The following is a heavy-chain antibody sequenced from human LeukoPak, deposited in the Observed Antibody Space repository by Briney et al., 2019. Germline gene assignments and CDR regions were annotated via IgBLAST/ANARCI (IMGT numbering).Heavy chain of an antibody. CDR3: ARHYGSGSYSPVNWFDP. CDR2: MNPNSGNP. D-gene: IGHD3-10*01. CDR1: GYTFTSYD. Sequence: ASVKVSCKASGYTFTSYDINWVRQATGQGLEWMGWMNPNSGNPGYAQKFQGRVTMTRNTSISTAYMELSSLRSEDTAVYYCARHYGSGSYSPVNWFDPWGQGTLVTVSS. J-gene: IGHJ5*02. V-gene: IGHV1-8*01.